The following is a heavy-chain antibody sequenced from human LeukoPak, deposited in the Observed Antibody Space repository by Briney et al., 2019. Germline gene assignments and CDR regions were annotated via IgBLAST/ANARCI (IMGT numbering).Heavy chain of an antibody. CDR2: INTDGSRT. CDR3: ARAPTVVTPAGFDY. CDR1: GFTFSSYW. Sequence: PGGSLRLSCAASGFTFSSYWMHWVRQAPGKGLVWVSRINTDGSRTSYADSVKGRFTISRDSAKNTLYLQMNSLRADDTAVYYCARAPTVVTPAGFDYWGQGTLVTVSS. D-gene: IGHD4-23*01. J-gene: IGHJ4*02. V-gene: IGHV3-74*01.